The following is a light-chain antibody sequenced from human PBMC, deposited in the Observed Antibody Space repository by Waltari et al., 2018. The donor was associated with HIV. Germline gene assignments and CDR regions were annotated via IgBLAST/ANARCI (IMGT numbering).Light chain of an antibody. Sequence: DIQMTQSPTSLSASVADKVTINCRASQHIGFNVNWYQYKTGRAPRRVIAATSNLQSGVPSRFSGSGFGTHFSLTISGPRSDDFAQYFCQQSHGLPYTFGQGTRLEI. CDR2: ATS. J-gene: IGKJ2*01. V-gene: IGKV1-39*01. CDR1: QHIGFN. CDR3: QQSHGLPYT.